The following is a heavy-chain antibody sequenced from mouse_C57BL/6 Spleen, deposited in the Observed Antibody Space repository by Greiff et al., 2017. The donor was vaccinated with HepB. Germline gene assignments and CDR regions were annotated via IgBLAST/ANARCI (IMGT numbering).Heavy chain of an antibody. CDR3: TTQGLYYYGSSY. Sequence: EVQLQQSGAELVRPGASVKLSCTASGFNIKDYYMHWVKQRPEQGLEWIGRIDPEDGDTEYDPKFQGKATMTADTSSNTAYLQLSSLTSKDTAVYYCTTQGLYYYGSSYWGQGTTLTVSS. CDR2: IDPEDGDT. J-gene: IGHJ2*01. D-gene: IGHD1-1*01. V-gene: IGHV14-1*01. CDR1: GFNIKDYY.